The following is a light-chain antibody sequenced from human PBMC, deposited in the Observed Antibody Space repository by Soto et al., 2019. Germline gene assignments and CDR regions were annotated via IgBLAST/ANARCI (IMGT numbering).Light chain of an antibody. CDR2: DAS. CDR1: QSVSNN. Sequence: ILMTQSPATLSVSPGERATLSCRASQSVSNNLAWYQQKPGQAPRLLIYDASTRATGIPARFSGSGSGTEFTLTISGLQSEDVAVYYSQQYNNWPPWTFGQGTKVEIK. V-gene: IGKV3-15*01. CDR3: QQYNNWPPWT. J-gene: IGKJ1*01.